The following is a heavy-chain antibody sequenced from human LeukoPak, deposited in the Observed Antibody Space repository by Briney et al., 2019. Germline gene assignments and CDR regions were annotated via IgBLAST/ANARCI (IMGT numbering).Heavy chain of an antibody. D-gene: IGHD1-1*01. CDR3: ARGDENEYYYYGMDV. V-gene: IGHV3-30*03. CDR1: GFTFSSYG. J-gene: IGHJ6*02. CDR2: VSYDGSNK. Sequence: GGSLRLSCAASGFTFSSYGMHWARQAPGKGLEWVAVVSYDGSNKYYADSVKGRFTISRDNSKNTLYLQMNSLRAEDTAVYYCARGDENEYYYYGMDVRGQGTTVTVSS.